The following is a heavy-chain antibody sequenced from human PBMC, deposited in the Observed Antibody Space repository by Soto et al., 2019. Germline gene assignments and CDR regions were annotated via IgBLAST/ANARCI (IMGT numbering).Heavy chain of an antibody. CDR3: ARGVVPADYYYYYMDG. Sequence: PGESLKISCKGSGYSFTSYWIGWVRQMPGKGLEWMGIIYPGDSDTRYSPSFQGQVTISADKSISTAYLQWSSLKASDTAMYYCARGVVPADYYYYYMDGWGKGTTVTVSS. J-gene: IGHJ6*03. CDR2: IYPGDSDT. D-gene: IGHD2-2*01. CDR1: GYSFTSYW. V-gene: IGHV5-51*01.